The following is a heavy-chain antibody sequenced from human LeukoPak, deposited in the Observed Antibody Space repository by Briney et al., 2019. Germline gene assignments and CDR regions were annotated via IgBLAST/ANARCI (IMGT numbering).Heavy chain of an antibody. CDR3: ARLRFYYDSSGYNYFDY. Sequence: PSDTLSLTCSVSRGSISRTSYSWGWIRQPPGKGLEWIGNIYYTGTAYHNPSLKSRVNISLDTSESHFSLNLSSVTAADTAIYYCARLRFYYDSSGYNYFDYWGPGTLITVSS. V-gene: IGHV4-39*07. J-gene: IGHJ4*02. CDR1: RGSISRTSYS. CDR2: IYYTGTA. D-gene: IGHD3-22*01.